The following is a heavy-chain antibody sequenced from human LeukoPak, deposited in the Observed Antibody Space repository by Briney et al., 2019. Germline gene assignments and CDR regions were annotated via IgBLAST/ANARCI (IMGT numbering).Heavy chain of an antibody. J-gene: IGHJ4*02. V-gene: IGHV4-59*01. CDR3: ARVRVQLSRPVFDY. Sequence: SETLSLTCTVSGGSISGYYWSWIRQPPGKGLEWIGYIYYSGSTNYNPSLKSRVTISVDTSKNQFSLKLSSVTAADTAVYYCARVRVQLSRPVFDYWGQGTLVTVSS. D-gene: IGHD5-18*01. CDR2: IYYSGST. CDR1: GGSISGYY.